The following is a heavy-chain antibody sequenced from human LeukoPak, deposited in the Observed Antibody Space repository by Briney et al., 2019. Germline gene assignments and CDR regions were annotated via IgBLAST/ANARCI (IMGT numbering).Heavy chain of an antibody. CDR2: ISYDGSNK. CDR1: GFTFSSYA. D-gene: IGHD5-18*01. CDR3: AGERVRGYSYGYLDY. J-gene: IGHJ4*02. V-gene: IGHV3-30*04. Sequence: PGRSLRLSCAASGFTFSSYAMHWVRQAPGKGLEWMAVISYDGSNKYYADSVKGRFTISRDNSKNTLYLQMNSLRAEDTAVYYCAGERVRGYSYGYLDYWGQGTLVTVSS.